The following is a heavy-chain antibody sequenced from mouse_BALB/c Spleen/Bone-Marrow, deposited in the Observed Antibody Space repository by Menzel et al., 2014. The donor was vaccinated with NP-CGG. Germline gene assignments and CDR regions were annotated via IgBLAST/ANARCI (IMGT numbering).Heavy chain of an antibody. J-gene: IGHJ3*01. V-gene: IGHV5-12*02. CDR1: GFTFSDYC. CDR3: ARHNYDETWFAY. D-gene: IGHD2-4*01. Sequence: EVKLVESGGGLVQPGGSLKLSCATSGFTFSDYCMYWVRQTPEKRLEWVAYISNGGGSAYYPDTVKGRFTISRDNAKNTLYLQMSRLKSEDTAMYYCARHNYDETWFAYWGQGTLVTVSA. CDR2: ISNGGGSA.